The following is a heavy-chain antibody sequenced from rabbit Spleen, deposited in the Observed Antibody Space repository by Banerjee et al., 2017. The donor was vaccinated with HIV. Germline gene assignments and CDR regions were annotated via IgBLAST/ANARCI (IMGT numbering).Heavy chain of an antibody. CDR1: GFSFSSGYY. V-gene: IGHV1S40*01. D-gene: IGHD1-1*01. CDR2: IYGGNSGST. Sequence: QSLEESGGDLVKPGASLTLTCTASGFSFSSGYYMCWVRQAPGKGLEWIACIYGGNSGSTYYASWAKGRFTISKTSSTTVTLQMTSLTAAGTATYFCARNPYSNSGGDAAYALNLWGPGTLVTVS. J-gene: IGHJ6*01. CDR3: ARNPYSNSGGDAAYALNL.